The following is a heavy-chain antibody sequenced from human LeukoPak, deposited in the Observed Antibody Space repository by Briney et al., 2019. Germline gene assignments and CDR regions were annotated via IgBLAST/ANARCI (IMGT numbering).Heavy chain of an antibody. D-gene: IGHD3-3*01. J-gene: IGHJ4*02. V-gene: IGHV3-23*01. CDR3: AKSRSGYYPFDY. CDR2: ISGGGAIR. CDR1: GFTFSSFA. Sequence: GGSLRLSCAASGFTFSSFAMSWVRQAPGKGLEWVSVISGGGAIRYYADSAKGRFTVSRDNSKNTLYLQMNSLRADDTAVYYCAKSRSGYYPFDYWGQGTLVTVSS.